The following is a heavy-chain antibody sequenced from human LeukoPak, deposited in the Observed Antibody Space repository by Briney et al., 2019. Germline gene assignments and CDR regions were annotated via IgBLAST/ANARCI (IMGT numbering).Heavy chain of an antibody. Sequence: SQTLSLTCAISGDSVSSNSAAWNWIRQSPSRGLEWLGRTYYRSKWYNDYAVSVKSRITINPDTSKNQFSLQLNSVTPEDTAVYYCARLWYGSRARAGNYFDYWGQGTLVTVSS. CDR3: ARLWYGSRARAGNYFDY. CDR2: TYYRSKWYN. J-gene: IGHJ4*02. CDR1: GDSVSSNSAA. D-gene: IGHD3-10*01. V-gene: IGHV6-1*01.